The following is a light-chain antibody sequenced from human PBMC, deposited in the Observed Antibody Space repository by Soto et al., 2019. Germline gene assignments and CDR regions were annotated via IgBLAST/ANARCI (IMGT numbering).Light chain of an antibody. CDR3: CSLTTSHTYV. CDR2: HVT. J-gene: IGLJ1*01. V-gene: IGLV2-14*03. CDR1: SSDIGHYDY. Sequence: QSVLTQPASVSGSPGQSITISCTGTSSDIGHYDYVSWYQQHPGKAPKLMIYHVTYRPSGVSNRYSGSKSGNSASLTISGLQADDDAYYYCCSLTTSHTYVFGSGTKLTVL.